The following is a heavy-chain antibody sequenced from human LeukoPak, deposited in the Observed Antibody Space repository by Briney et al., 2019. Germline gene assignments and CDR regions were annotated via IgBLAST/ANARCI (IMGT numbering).Heavy chain of an antibody. CDR3: ARDGIVVVTPTEFDY. D-gene: IGHD2-21*02. CDR2: ISAYNGNT. CDR1: GYTFTSYG. J-gene: IGHJ4*02. V-gene: IGHV1-18*01. Sequence: ASVKVSCKASGYTFTSYGISWVRQAPGQGLEWMGWISAYNGNTNYAQKLQGRVTMTTDTSTSTAYMELRSLRSDDTAVYYCARDGIVVVTPTEFDYWGQGTLVTVSS.